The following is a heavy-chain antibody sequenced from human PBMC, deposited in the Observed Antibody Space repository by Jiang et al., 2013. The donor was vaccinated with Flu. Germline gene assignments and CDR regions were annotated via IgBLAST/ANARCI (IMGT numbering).Heavy chain of an antibody. CDR1: GYTFTRDG. V-gene: IGHV1-18*01. CDR2: ISPYNGNT. Sequence: SGAEVKKPGASVKVSCKASGYTFTRDGITWVRQAPGQGLEWVGWISPYNGNTNYAQKVQGRVTMTTDTSTSTAYMELRSLRSDDTAVYYCARELLGGSRNFYLYGLDVWGQGTTVTVSS. J-gene: IGHJ6*02. D-gene: IGHD2-21*02. CDR3: ARELLGGSRNFYLYGLDV.